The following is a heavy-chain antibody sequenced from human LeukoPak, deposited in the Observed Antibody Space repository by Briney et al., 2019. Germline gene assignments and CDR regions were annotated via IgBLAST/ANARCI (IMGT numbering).Heavy chain of an antibody. Sequence: PSETLSLTCSVSGDSISSSSYYWGWIRQPPGKGLEWIAYIYYSGSTYYNSSLKSRVTMSVDTSKSQFSLKLSSVTAVDTAVYYCARTHRSGFSFDYWGQGNLVTVSS. CDR3: ARTHRSGFSFDY. CDR2: IYYSGST. V-gene: IGHV4-28*01. CDR1: GDSISSSSYY. J-gene: IGHJ4*02. D-gene: IGHD6-19*01.